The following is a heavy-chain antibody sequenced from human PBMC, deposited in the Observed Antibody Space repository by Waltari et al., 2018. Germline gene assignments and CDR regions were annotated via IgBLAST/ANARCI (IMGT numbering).Heavy chain of an antibody. CDR2: INEDGTLK. CDR1: GFTFNTYW. V-gene: IGHV3-7*01. Sequence: EMQLVESGGGLVQPGGSLRLSCAASGFTFNTYWMNWVRQAPGKGLEWVANINEDGTLKAQIDSVKGRFTISRDNAKNSLYLQMNSLRAEDTAVYYCATGVDVWGQGTTVIVS. J-gene: IGHJ6*02. CDR3: ATGVDV.